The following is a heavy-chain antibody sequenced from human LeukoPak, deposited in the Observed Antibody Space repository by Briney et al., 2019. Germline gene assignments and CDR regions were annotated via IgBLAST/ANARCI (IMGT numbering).Heavy chain of an antibody. J-gene: IGHJ5*02. Sequence: SETLSLTCTVSGGSISSSSYYWGWIRQPPGKGLEWIGSIYYSGSTYYNPSLKSRVTISVDTSKNRFSLKLSSVTAADTAVYYCARSDTYYDFWSGRTSNWFDPWGQGTLVTVSS. V-gene: IGHV4-39*01. CDR1: GGSISSSSYY. CDR3: ARSDTYYDFWSGRTSNWFDP. D-gene: IGHD3-3*01. CDR2: IYYSGST.